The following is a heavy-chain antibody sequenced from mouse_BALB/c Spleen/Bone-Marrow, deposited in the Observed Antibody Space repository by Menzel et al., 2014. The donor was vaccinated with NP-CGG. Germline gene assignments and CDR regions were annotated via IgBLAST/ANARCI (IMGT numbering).Heavy chain of an antibody. CDR2: ISSGSSTI. Sequence: EVKLVESGGGLVQPGGSRKLSCAASGFTFSSFGMHWVRQAPEKGLEWVAYISSGSSTIFYADTVKGRFTVSRDNPKNTLFLQMTSLRSEDTAMYYCTRGGNWDDFDYWGQGTLSQSPQ. CDR3: TRGGNWDDFDY. V-gene: IGHV5-17*02. D-gene: IGHD4-1*01. J-gene: IGHJ2*01. CDR1: GFTFSSFG.